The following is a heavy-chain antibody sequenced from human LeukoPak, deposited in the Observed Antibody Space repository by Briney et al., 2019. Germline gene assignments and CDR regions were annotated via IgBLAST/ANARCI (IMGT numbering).Heavy chain of an antibody. D-gene: IGHD5-24*01. J-gene: IGHJ4*02. Sequence: ASVKVSCKASGGTFSSYAISWVRQAPGQGLEWMGRIIPILGIANYAQKFQGRVTITADKSTSTAYMELSSLRSEDTAVYYCARAVYSRTRDGYPHFDCWGQGTLVTVSS. CDR1: GGTFSSYA. CDR2: IIPILGIA. V-gene: IGHV1-69*04. CDR3: ARAVYSRTRDGYPHFDC.